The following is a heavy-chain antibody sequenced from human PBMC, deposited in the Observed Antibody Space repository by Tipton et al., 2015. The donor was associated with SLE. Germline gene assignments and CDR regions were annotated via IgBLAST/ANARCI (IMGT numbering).Heavy chain of an antibody. V-gene: IGHV4-59*01. Sequence: LRLSCTVSGGSISSYYWSWIRQPPGKGLEWIGYIYYSGSTNYNPSLKSRVTISVDTSKNQFSLKLSSVTAADTAGYYCARGAITPIPFDPWGQGTLVTVSS. J-gene: IGHJ5*02. CDR3: ARGAITPIPFDP. CDR1: GGSISSYY. D-gene: IGHD2-15*01. CDR2: IYYSGST.